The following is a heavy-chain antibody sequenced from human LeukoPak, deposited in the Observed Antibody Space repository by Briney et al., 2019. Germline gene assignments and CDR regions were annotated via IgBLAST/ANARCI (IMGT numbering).Heavy chain of an antibody. V-gene: IGHV3-15*01. D-gene: IGHD3-10*01. CDR3: AKVVDYYGSGPPGDY. CDR2: IKSKTDGGTT. Sequence: GGSLRLSCAASRFTFSSYAMHWVRQAPGKGLEWVGRIKSKTDGGTTDYAAPVKGRFTISRDDSKNTLYLQMNSLRTEDTAIYYCAKVVDYYGSGPPGDYWGQGTMVTVSS. J-gene: IGHJ3*01. CDR1: RFTFSSYA.